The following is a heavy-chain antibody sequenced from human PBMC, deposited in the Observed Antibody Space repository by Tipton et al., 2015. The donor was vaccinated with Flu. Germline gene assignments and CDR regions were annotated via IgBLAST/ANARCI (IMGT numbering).Heavy chain of an antibody. CDR1: GFTVSSNY. J-gene: IGHJ4*02. Sequence: SLRLSCAASGFTVSSNYMSGVRQAPGKGLEWVSVIYSGGSTYYADSVKGRFTISRDNSKNTLYLQMNSLRAEDTAVYYCARSWYSSLDFDYRGQGTLVTVSS. CDR3: ARSWYSSLDFDY. D-gene: IGHD6-13*01. CDR2: IYSGGST. V-gene: IGHV3-66*02.